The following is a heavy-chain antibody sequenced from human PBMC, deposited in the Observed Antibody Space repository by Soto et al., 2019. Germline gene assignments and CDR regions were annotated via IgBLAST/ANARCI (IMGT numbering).Heavy chain of an antibody. Sequence: QVQLVESGGGVVQPGRSLRLSCAASGFTFSSYGMHWVRRPPGKGLEWVAVIWYDGSNKYYADSVKGRFTISRDNSKNTLYLQMNSLRAEDTAVYYCARDRESLFDYWGQGTLVTVSS. CDR1: GFTFSSYG. CDR2: IWYDGSNK. V-gene: IGHV3-33*01. CDR3: ARDRESLFDY. J-gene: IGHJ4*02.